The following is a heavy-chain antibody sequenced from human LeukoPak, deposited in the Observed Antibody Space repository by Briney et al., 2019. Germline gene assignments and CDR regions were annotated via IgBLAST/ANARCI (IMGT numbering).Heavy chain of an antibody. V-gene: IGHV4-34*01. CDR1: GGSFSGYY. CDR2: INHSGST. D-gene: IGHD3-3*01. Sequence: SETLSLTCAVYGGSFSGYYWSWIRQPPGKGLEWIGEINHSGSTNYNPSLKSRVTISVDTSKNQFSLKLSSVTAADTAVYYCARGRSGLRFLEPPRGARYFGYWGQGTLVTVSS. CDR3: ARGRSGLRFLEPPRGARYFGY. J-gene: IGHJ4*02.